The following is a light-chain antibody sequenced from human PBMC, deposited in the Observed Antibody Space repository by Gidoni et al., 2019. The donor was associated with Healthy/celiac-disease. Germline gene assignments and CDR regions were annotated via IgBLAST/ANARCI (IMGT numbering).Light chain of an antibody. CDR2: LGS. CDR3: MQALQTPLT. J-gene: IGKJ4*01. Sequence: DIVMTQSTLSLPVTPGEPASISCRSSQSLLHSNGYNYLDWYLQKPGQSPQLLIYLGSNRASGVPDRFSGSGSGTDFTLKISRVEAEDVGVYYCMQALQTPLTFXGXTKVEIK. V-gene: IGKV2-28*01. CDR1: QSLLHSNGYNY.